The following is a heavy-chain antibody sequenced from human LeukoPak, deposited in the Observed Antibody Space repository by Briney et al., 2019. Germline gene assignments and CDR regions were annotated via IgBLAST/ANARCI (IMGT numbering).Heavy chain of an antibody. Sequence: SETLSLTCAVSGGSFSNYYWSCIRQSPEKALEWIGEINHSGDTNYNPSLKSRVTISLDTSKNQFALNLTSVTAADTAVYYCHMVRGGGYFDYWGQGTPVTVSS. CDR3: HMVRGGGYFDY. D-gene: IGHD3-10*01. J-gene: IGHJ4*02. CDR1: GGSFSNYY. CDR2: INHSGDT. V-gene: IGHV4-34*01.